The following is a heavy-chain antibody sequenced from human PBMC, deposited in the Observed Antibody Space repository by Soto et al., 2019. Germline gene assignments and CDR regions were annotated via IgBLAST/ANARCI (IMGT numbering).Heavy chain of an antibody. Sequence: SDTLSLTWTVAGGYISSYCWSWIRQPPGKGLEWIGYIYYSGSTNYNPSLKSRVTISVDTSKNQFSLKLSSVTAADTAVYYCARHGVDYGDYASYYYYGMDVWGRGTMVTVSS. V-gene: IGHV4-59*13. CDR2: IYYSGST. CDR1: GGYISSYC. CDR3: ARHGVDYGDYASYYYYGMDV. J-gene: IGHJ6*02. D-gene: IGHD4-17*01.